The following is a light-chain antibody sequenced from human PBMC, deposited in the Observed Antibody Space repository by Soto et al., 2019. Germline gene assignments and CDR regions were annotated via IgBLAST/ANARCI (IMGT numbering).Light chain of an antibody. CDR3: QQLKSFPIT. J-gene: IGKJ5*01. CDR2: AAS. Sequence: DIQLTQAPSFLSASAGDRVSITCRASQAISSYLAWYQQKPGRAPKLLIYAASTLQSGVPSRFSGSGSGTEFTLTITSLQPEDFATYYCQQLKSFPITFGQGTRLESK. CDR1: QAISSY. V-gene: IGKV1-9*01.